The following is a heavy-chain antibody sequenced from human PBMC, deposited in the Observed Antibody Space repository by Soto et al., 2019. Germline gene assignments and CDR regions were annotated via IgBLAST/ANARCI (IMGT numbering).Heavy chain of an antibody. D-gene: IGHD1-26*01. V-gene: IGHV4-30-4*01. CDR3: ARAVTPYSGSQNRDY. CDR2: IYYSGDT. J-gene: IGHJ4*02. CDR1: GGSISSVDYY. Sequence: PSETLSRTCTVSGGSISSVDYYWSWIRQPPGKGLEGIGVIYYSGDTHYNPSLMSRVAISVDTSRNQVSLRLNSVTAADTAVYYCARAVTPYSGSQNRDYWGKGILVTVSS.